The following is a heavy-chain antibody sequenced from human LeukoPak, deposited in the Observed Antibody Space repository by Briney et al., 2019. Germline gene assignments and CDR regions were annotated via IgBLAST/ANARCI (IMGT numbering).Heavy chain of an antibody. CDR3: ARLRSSSGQMYFDY. CDR1: GYSFTSYW. V-gene: IGHV5-51*01. Sequence: GESLKISCKGSGYSFTSYWIGWVRQMPGKGLEWMGTIYPGDSDTRYSPSFQGQVTISADKSTNTPHVRWSSLRASDTAMYYCARLRSSSGQMYFDYWGQGILVTVSS. D-gene: IGHD3-22*01. J-gene: IGHJ4*02. CDR2: IYPGDSDT.